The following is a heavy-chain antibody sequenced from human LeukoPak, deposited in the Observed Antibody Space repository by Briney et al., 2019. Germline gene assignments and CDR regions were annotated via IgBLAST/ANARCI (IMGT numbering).Heavy chain of an antibody. CDR3: ARDSPRFGELPDAFDI. J-gene: IGHJ3*02. V-gene: IGHV4-39*07. CDR1: GGSISSSSYY. CDR2: IYYSGST. D-gene: IGHD3-10*01. Sequence: PSETLSLTCTVSGGSISSSSYYWGWIRQPPGKGLEWIGSIYYSGSTYYNPSLKSRVTISVDTSKNQFSLKLSSVTAADTAVYFCARDSPRFGELPDAFDIWGQGTMVTVSS.